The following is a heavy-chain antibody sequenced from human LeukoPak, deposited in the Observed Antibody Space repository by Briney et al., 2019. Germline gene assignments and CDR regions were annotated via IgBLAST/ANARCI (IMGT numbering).Heavy chain of an antibody. V-gene: IGHV1-2*02. D-gene: IGHD5-12*01. CDR1: GYTFTGYY. Sequence: ASVKVSCKASGYTFTGYYMHWVRQAPGQGLEWMGWINPNSGGTNYAQKFQGRVTMTRDTSISTAYMELSRLRSDDTAVYYCARDMRTPRRWLPFDYWGQGTLVTVSS. J-gene: IGHJ4*02. CDR2: INPNSGGT. CDR3: ARDMRTPRRWLPFDY.